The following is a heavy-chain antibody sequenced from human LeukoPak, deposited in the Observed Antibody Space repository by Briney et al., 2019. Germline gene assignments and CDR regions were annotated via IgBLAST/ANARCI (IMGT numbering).Heavy chain of an antibody. V-gene: IGHV3-53*01. CDR3: ARDAGPVYSLGESGYFDY. CDR1: GFTVSSNY. Sequence: GGSLRLSCAASGFTVSSNYMSWVRQAPGKGLEWVSVIYSGGSTYYADSVKGRFTISRDNSKNTLYLQMNSLRAEDTAVYYCARDAGPVYSLGESGYFDYWGQGTLVTVSS. D-gene: IGHD3-16*01. J-gene: IGHJ4*02. CDR2: IYSGGST.